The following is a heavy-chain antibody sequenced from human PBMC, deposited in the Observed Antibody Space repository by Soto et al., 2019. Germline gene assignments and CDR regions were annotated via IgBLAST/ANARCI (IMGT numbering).Heavy chain of an antibody. D-gene: IGHD2-8*01. V-gene: IGHV3-48*03. J-gene: IGHJ6*02. CDR2: ISGSGSTI. CDR1: GFTFSSYE. CDR3: ARDPEYCTNGVCYDYYYYGMDV. Sequence: EVQLVESGGGLVQPGGSLRLSCAASGFTFSSYEMNWVRQAPGKGLEWVSYISGSGSTIYYADSVKGRFTISRDNAKNSLYLQMNSLRAEDTAVYYCARDPEYCTNGVCYDYYYYGMDVWGQGTTVTVSS.